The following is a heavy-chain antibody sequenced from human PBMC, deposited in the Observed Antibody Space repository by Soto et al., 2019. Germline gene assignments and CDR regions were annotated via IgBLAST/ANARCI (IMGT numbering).Heavy chain of an antibody. Sequence: SETLSLTCTVSGGSISSYYWSWIRQPPGKGLEWIGEIYHNGLTNYNPSLKSRVTISVDTSKNQFSLNLNSVTAADTAVYFCASARWDYWAQGTLVTVSS. CDR1: GGSISSYY. CDR2: IYHNGLT. J-gene: IGHJ4*02. CDR3: ASARWDY. V-gene: IGHV4-34*01.